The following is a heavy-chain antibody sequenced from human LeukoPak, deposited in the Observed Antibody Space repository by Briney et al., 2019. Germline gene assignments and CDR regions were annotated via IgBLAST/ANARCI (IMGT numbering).Heavy chain of an antibody. CDR2: IYWDNDD. CDR3: ARTRLVITAKGFFDY. V-gene: IGHV2-5*02. J-gene: IGHJ4*02. D-gene: IGHD4/OR15-4a*01. CDR1: GFSLNTRGVG. Sequence: ESGPTLVKPTQTLTLTCTFSGFSLNTRGVGVAWIRQPPGKALECLALIYWDNDDRYSPSLKSRLTISKDASKNQVVLTMTNMDPVDTATYFCARTRLVITAKGFFDYWGQGTLVTVSS.